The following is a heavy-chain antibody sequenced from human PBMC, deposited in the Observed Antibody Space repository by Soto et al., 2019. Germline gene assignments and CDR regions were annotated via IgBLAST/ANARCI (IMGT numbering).Heavy chain of an antibody. CDR2: INPNSGGT. CDR3: ARATVRGVYYYGMDV. J-gene: IGHJ6*02. CDR1: GYTFTGYY. V-gene: IGHV1-2*04. Sequence: GASVKVSCKASGYTFTGYYMHWVRQAPGQGLEWMGWINPNSGGTNYAQKFQGWVTMTRDTSISTAYMELSRLRSDDTAVYYCARATVRGVYYYGMDVWGQGTTVTVS. D-gene: IGHD3-10*01.